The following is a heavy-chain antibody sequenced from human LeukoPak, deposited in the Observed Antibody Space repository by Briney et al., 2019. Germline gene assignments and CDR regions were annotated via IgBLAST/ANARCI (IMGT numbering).Heavy chain of an antibody. CDR3: ARELRFLEWLLSTGPSNAFDI. D-gene: IGHD3-3*01. CDR1: GGSISSYY. Sequence: SETLSLTCTVSGGSISSYYWSWIRQPPGKGLEWIGYIYYSGSTNYNPSLKSRVTISVDTSKNQFSLKVSSVIAADTAVYYCARELRFLEWLLSTGPSNAFDIWGQGTMVTVSS. V-gene: IGHV4-59*01. J-gene: IGHJ3*02. CDR2: IYYSGST.